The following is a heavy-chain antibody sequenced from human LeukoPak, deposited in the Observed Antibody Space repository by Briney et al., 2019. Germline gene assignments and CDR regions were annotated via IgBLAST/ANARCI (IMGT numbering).Heavy chain of an antibody. J-gene: IGHJ4*02. CDR2: IIPILGIA. V-gene: IGHV1-69*10. CDR3: ARDSGDSSGYYPH. D-gene: IGHD3-22*01. CDR1: GYTFTSYG. Sequence: SVKVSCKASGYTFTSYGISWVRQAPGQGLEWMGWIIPILGIANYAQKFQGRVTITADKSTSTAYMELSSLRSEDTAVYYCARDSGDSSGYYPHWGQGTLVTVSS.